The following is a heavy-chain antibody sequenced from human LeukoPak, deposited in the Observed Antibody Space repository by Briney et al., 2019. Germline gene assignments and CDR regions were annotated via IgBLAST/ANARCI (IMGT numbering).Heavy chain of an antibody. D-gene: IGHD3-10*01. Sequence: ASVKVSCKASGYIFTNYGISWVRQAPGQGLEWMGWISVYNGDTNYAQKLQGRVTMTTDTSTSTAYMELRSLRSDDTAVYYCARDLATYGSGSQPFDPWGQGTLVTVSS. V-gene: IGHV1-18*01. CDR2: ISVYNGDT. CDR3: ARDLATYGSGSQPFDP. J-gene: IGHJ5*02. CDR1: GYIFTNYG.